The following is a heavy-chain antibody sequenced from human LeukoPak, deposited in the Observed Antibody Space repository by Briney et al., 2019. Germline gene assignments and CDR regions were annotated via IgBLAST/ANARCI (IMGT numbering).Heavy chain of an antibody. D-gene: IGHD3-9*01. J-gene: IGHJ4*02. CDR2: ISSSSSYT. CDR3: ARFGLRYFDWLPFDY. Sequence: GGSLRLSCAASGFTFSDYYMSWIRQAPGKGLEWVSYISSSSSYTNYADSVKGRFTISRDNAKNSLYLQMNSLRAEDTAVYYCARFGLRYFDWLPFDYLGQGTLVTVSS. V-gene: IGHV3-11*06. CDR1: GFTFSDYY.